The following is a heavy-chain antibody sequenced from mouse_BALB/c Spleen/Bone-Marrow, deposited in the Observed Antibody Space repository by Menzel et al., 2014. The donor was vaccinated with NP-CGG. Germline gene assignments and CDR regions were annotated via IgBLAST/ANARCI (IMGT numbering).Heavy chain of an antibody. D-gene: IGHD2-10*01. CDR3: ARATYYGNFFDY. Sequence: EVKLQVSGPGLVKPSQSLSLPCTVTGYSITSDYAWNWIRQFPGNKLEWMGYISYSGSTDYNPSLKSRISITRDTSKNQFFLQLNSVTTEDTATYYCARATYYGNFFDYWGQGTTLTVSS. J-gene: IGHJ2*01. CDR1: GYSITSDYA. CDR2: ISYSGST. V-gene: IGHV3-2*02.